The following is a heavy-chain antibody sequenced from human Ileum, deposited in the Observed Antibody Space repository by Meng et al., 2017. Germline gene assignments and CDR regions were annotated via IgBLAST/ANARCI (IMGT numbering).Heavy chain of an antibody. J-gene: IGHJ4*02. CDR2: IHYSGST. D-gene: IGHD1-26*01. CDR1: VDSFTDDY. Sequence: QLQLMQWGAGMLKPSETLSLTFNVYVDSFTDDYGNWIRQPPGKGLEWIGEIHYSGSTNYKPSLESRVTISEETSQKQFSLRLSSVNAADTAVYYCARRIRGGSYLGWGQGTLVTVSS. V-gene: IGHV4-34*01. CDR3: ARRIRGGSYLG.